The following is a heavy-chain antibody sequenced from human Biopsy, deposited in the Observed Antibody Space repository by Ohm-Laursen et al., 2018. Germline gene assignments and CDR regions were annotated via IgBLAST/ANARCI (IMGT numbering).Heavy chain of an antibody. J-gene: IGHJ4*02. Sequence: SLRLSCSASGFDFSDYSMSWVRQAPGKGLELVSTIGNTGATFYADPVKGRFIISRDTSKNTVYLQMNSLRVEDTAVYYCVKGTQLLEDWGQGTQVTVSS. CDR2: IGNTGAT. D-gene: IGHD3-10*01. CDR1: GFDFSDYS. V-gene: IGHV3-23*01. CDR3: VKGTQLLED.